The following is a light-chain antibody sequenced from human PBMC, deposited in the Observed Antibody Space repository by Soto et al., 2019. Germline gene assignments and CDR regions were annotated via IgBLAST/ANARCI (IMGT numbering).Light chain of an antibody. CDR1: QGISNY. CDR3: QKYNSAPPD. Sequence: DIQMTQSPSSLSASVGDRVTITCRASQGISNYLAWYQQKPGKVPKLLIYAASTLQSGVPPRFSGSGSGTDFTLTISSLQPEDVATYYCQKYNSAPPDFGPGTKVDIK. J-gene: IGKJ3*01. V-gene: IGKV1-27*01. CDR2: AAS.